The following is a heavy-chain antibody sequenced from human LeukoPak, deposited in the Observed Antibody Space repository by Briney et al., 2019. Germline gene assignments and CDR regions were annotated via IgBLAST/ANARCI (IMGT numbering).Heavy chain of an antibody. D-gene: IGHD3-10*01. Sequence: GGSLRLSCAASGFTFSSYAMSWVRQAPGKGLEWVSAISGSGGSTYYADSVKGRFTISRDNSKNTLYLQMNSLRAEDTAVYYCAKDPPRGSGRPYYYYYMDVWGKGTTVTVSS. V-gene: IGHV3-23*01. CDR1: GFTFSSYA. CDR3: AKDPPRGSGRPYYYYYMDV. J-gene: IGHJ6*03. CDR2: ISGSGGST.